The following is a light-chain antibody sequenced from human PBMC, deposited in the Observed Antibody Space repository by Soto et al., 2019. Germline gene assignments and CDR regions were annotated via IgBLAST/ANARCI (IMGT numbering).Light chain of an antibody. CDR3: QQYNNWPPDT. V-gene: IGKV3-15*01. J-gene: IGKJ4*01. CDR2: GAS. CDR1: QSVSSN. Sequence: EIVMTQSPATLSVSPGERATLSCRASQSVSSNLARYQQKPGQAPRLLIYGASTRATGIPARFSGSGSGTEFTLTISSLQSEDFAVYYCQQYNNWPPDTFCGGTKVEIK.